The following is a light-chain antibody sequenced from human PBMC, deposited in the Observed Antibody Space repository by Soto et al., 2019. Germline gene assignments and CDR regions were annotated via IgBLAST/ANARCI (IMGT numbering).Light chain of an antibody. CDR3: QHYKSYSEA. V-gene: IGKV1-5*03. CDR2: KAS. Sequence: DIQMTQSPSTLSGSVGDRVTITCRASQTISSWLAWYQQKPGKAPKLLIYKASTLKSGVPSRFSGSGSGTEFTLTLSSLQPDGFATYYCQHYKSYSEAFGQGTK. CDR1: QTISSW. J-gene: IGKJ1*01.